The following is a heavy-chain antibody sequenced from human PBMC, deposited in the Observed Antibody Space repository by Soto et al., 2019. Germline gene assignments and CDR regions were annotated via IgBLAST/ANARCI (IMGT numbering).Heavy chain of an antibody. V-gene: IGHV3-64*01. CDR3: ARAGDDGGYYCGMDV. Sequence: EVQLVESGGGLVQPGGSLRLSCAASGFTFSRYAMHWVRQAPGKGLEYVSTISSNGGSTYYANSVKGRFTISRDNSKNPLDLQIGSLRAEDMAVYYWARAGDDGGYYCGMDVWGQGTTVTVSS. CDR2: ISSNGGST. J-gene: IGHJ6*02. CDR1: GFTFSRYA. D-gene: IGHD2-21*02.